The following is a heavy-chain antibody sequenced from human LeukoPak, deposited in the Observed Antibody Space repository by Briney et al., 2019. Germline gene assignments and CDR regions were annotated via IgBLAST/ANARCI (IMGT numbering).Heavy chain of an antibody. D-gene: IGHD6-13*01. CDR2: IYYSGST. CDR1: GGSISSSSYY. CDR3: ARVNSSWCDY. V-gene: IGHV4-39*07. Sequence: SETLSLTFTVSGGSISSSSYYWGWIRQPPGKGLEWIGSIYYSGSTYYNPSLKSRVTISVDTSKNQFSLKLSSVTAADTAVYYCARVNSSWCDYWGQGTLVTVSS. J-gene: IGHJ4*02.